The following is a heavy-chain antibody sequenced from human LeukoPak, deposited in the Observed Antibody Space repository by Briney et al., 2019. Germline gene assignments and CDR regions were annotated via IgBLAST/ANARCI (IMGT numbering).Heavy chain of an antibody. CDR3: ARRARSSSVDY. D-gene: IGHD6-6*01. CDR1: GYSISSGYY. CDR2: IYHSGST. Sequence: SETLSLTCTVSGYSISSGYYWGWIRQPPGKGLEWIGSIYHSGSTYYNPSLKSRVTISVDTSKNQFSLQLTSVTAADTAVYYCARRARSSSVDYWGQGTLVTVSS. V-gene: IGHV4-38-2*02. J-gene: IGHJ4*02.